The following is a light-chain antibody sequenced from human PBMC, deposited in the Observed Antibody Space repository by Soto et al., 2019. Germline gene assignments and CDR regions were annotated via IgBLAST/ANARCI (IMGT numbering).Light chain of an antibody. CDR2: AAS. J-gene: IGKJ4*01. CDR1: QAISSY. Sequence: DIQLTQSPSFLSASVGDRVTITCRASQAISSYLAWYQQKPWKAPKLLIYAASTLQSGVPSRLSGSGSGTEFTLTISSLQPEDFATYYCQQLNSYPLTFGGGANVEIK. CDR3: QQLNSYPLT. V-gene: IGKV1-9*01.